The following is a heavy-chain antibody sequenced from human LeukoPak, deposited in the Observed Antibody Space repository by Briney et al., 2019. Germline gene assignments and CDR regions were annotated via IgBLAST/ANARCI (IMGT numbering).Heavy chain of an antibody. J-gene: IGHJ4*02. CDR1: GFTFSSYA. CDR2: ISGSGGST. D-gene: IGHD2-15*01. V-gene: IGHV3-23*01. CDR3: AKDRMGLGYCSGGSCYSDY. Sequence: GGSLRLSCAASGFTFSSYAMSWVRQAPGKGLEWVSAISGSGGSTYYADSVKGRFTISRDNSKNTLYLQMNSLRAEDTAVYYCAKDRMGLGYCSGGSCYSDYWGQGTLVTVSS.